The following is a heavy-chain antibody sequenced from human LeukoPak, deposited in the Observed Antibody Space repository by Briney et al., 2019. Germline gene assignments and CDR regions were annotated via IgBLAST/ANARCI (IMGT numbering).Heavy chain of an antibody. CDR1: GLSFGSSA. J-gene: IGHJ3*01. CDR3: AKEGYYYGSGDAFDV. CDR2: ISGSGGRT. V-gene: IGHV3-23*01. Sequence: QPGGSLRLSCAASGLSFGSSAMSWVRQAPGKGLEWVSDISGSGGRTYYGDSVRGRFTISGDNSKNILFLQMDSLRVEDTAVYFCAKEGYYYGSGDAFDVWGQGTMVTVSS. D-gene: IGHD3-22*01.